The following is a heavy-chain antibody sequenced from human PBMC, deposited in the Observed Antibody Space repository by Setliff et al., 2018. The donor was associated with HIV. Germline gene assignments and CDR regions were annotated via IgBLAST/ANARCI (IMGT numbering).Heavy chain of an antibody. CDR1: GGSISSHY. CDR3: AGYCGGGSCASI. J-gene: IGHJ3*02. CDR2: LHYNGNT. V-gene: IGHV4-59*11. D-gene: IGHD2-15*01. Sequence: SEILSLTCTVSGGSISSHYWTWIRQPPGKGLEWIGYLHYNGNTNSNSSLKSRLTMSVDTSRNHFSLKLNSVTTADTAMYYCAGYCGGGSCASIWGQGTMVTVSS.